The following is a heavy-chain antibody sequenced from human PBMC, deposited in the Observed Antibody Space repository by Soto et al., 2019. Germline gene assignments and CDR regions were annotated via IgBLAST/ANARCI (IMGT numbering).Heavy chain of an antibody. Sequence: SETLSLTCTVSGDSISSTTSSSYFWGWIRQPPGKGLEWIGSIYYSGSTHYNPSLKSRVTISVDTSKNQFSLKLSSVAATDTAVYYCARNDYGDYAYFHYWGQGTLVTVS. V-gene: IGHV4-39*01. J-gene: IGHJ4*02. CDR2: IYYSGST. D-gene: IGHD4-17*01. CDR1: GDSISSTTSSSYF. CDR3: ARNDYGDYAYFHY.